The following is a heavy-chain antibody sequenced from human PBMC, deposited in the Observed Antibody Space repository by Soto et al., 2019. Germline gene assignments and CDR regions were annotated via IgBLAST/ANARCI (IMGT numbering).Heavy chain of an antibody. Sequence: EVQLVESGGGLVKPGGSLRLSCAASGFTFSSYSMNWVRQAPGKGLEWVSSISSSSSYIYYADSVKGRFTISRDNAKNSLDLQMNSLRAEDTAVYYCARNSADYGDYQGSDVFDIWGQGTMVTVSS. CDR2: ISSSSSYI. V-gene: IGHV3-21*01. J-gene: IGHJ3*02. CDR1: GFTFSSYS. CDR3: ARNSADYGDYQGSDVFDI. D-gene: IGHD4-17*01.